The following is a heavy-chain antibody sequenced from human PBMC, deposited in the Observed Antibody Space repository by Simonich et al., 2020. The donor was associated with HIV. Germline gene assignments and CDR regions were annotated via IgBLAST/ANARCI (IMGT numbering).Heavy chain of an antibody. J-gene: IGHJ4*02. CDR2: IYYSGST. D-gene: IGHD1-20*01. CDR3: ARLTGTTPGGVDY. CDR1: GGSISSSSYY. V-gene: IGHV4-39*01. Sequence: QLQLQESGPGLVKPSETLSLTCTVSGGSISSSSYYWGWIRQPPGKGLGWIGSIYYSGSTYYNPSLKSRVTISVDTSKNQFSLKLSSVTAADTAVYYCARLTGTTPGGVDYWGQGTLVTVSS.